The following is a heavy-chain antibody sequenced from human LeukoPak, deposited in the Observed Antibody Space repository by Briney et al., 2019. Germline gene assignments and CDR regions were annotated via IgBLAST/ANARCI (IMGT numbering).Heavy chain of an antibody. V-gene: IGHV3-48*03. Sequence: GGSLRLSCAASGFTFSSYEMNWVRQAPGKGLEWVSYISSGGSTIYYADSVKGRFTISRDNAKNSLYLQMNSLRAEDTAVYYCARDRLGATYFDYWGQGTLVTVSS. CDR2: ISSGGSTI. CDR1: GFTFSSYE. D-gene: IGHD1-26*01. CDR3: ARDRLGATYFDY. J-gene: IGHJ4*02.